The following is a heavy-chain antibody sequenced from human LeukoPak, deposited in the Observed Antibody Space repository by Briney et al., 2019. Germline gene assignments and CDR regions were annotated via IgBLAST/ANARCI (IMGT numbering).Heavy chain of an antibody. CDR2: ISSSGSTI. V-gene: IGHV3-48*03. D-gene: IGHD4-17*01. Sequence: GGSLRLSCAASGFTFSSYEMNWVRQAPGKGLEWVSYISSSGSTIYHADSVKGRFTISRDNAKNSLYLQMNSLRAEDTAVYYCARSYGDYFDYWGQGTLVTVSS. CDR1: GFTFSSYE. CDR3: ARSYGDYFDY. J-gene: IGHJ4*02.